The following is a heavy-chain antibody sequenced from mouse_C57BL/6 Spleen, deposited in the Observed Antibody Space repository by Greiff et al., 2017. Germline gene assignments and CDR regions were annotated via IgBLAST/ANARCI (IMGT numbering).Heavy chain of an antibody. CDR3: ARRDLFDY. CDR2: IIPYNGGT. J-gene: IGHJ2*01. CDR1: GYTFTDYY. Sequence: EVQLQQSGPVLVKPGASVKMSCKASGYTFTDYYMNWVKQSHGKSLEWIGVIIPYNGGTSYTQKFKGTATLTVDKSSSTAYMELNSLTSEDSAVYYCARRDLFDYWGQGTTLTVSS. V-gene: IGHV1-19*01. D-gene: IGHD3-3*01.